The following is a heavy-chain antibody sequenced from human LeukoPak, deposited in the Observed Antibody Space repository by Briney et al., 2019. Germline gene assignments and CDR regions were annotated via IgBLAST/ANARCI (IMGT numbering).Heavy chain of an antibody. D-gene: IGHD2-15*01. V-gene: IGHV1-24*01. Sequence: ASVKVSCKVSGYTLTELSMHWVRQAPGKGLAWMGGFDPEDGETIYAQKFQGRVTMTEDTSTDTAYMELSSLRSEDTAVYYCATVVVATFRDYYFDYWGQGTLVTVSS. J-gene: IGHJ4*02. CDR1: GYTLTELS. CDR2: FDPEDGET. CDR3: ATVVVATFRDYYFDY.